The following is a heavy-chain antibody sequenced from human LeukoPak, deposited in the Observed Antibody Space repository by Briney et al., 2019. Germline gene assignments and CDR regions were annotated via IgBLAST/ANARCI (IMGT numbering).Heavy chain of an antibody. CDR2: IYWNDDK. D-gene: IGHD3-3*01. J-gene: IGHJ3*02. Sequence: SGPTLVNPTQTLTLTCTFSGFSLSTSGVGVGWIRQPPGKALEWLALIYWNDDKRYSPSLKSRLTITKDTSKNQVVLTMTNMDPVDTATYYCAHTSYDFWSGYYGAFDIWGQGTMVTVSS. CDR1: GFSLSTSGVG. V-gene: IGHV2-5*01. CDR3: AHTSYDFWSGYYGAFDI.